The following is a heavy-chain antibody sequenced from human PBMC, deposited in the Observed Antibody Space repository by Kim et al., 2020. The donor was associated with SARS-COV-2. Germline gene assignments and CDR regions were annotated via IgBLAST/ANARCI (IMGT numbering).Heavy chain of an antibody. CDR3: ARDVRIAVAYSYYGMDV. D-gene: IGHD6-19*01. Sequence: GKGRFTISRDNSKNTLYLQMNSLRAEDTAVYYCARDVRIAVAYSYYGMDVWGQGTTVTVSS. V-gene: IGHV3-66*01. J-gene: IGHJ6*02.